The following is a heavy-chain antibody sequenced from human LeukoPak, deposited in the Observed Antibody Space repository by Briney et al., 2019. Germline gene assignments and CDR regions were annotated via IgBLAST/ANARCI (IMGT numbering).Heavy chain of an antibody. CDR2: MNPSSGNT. CDR1: GYTFTSYD. V-gene: IGHV1-8*01. CDR3: ARGETVSNWFDP. J-gene: IGHJ5*02. D-gene: IGHD1-20*01. Sequence: ASVKVSCKASGYTFTSYDINWVRQAPGQGLEWMGWMNPSSGNTGYAQKFQGRVTMTRNTSITTAYMELSSLRSEDTAVYYCARGETVSNWFDPWGQGTLVTVSS.